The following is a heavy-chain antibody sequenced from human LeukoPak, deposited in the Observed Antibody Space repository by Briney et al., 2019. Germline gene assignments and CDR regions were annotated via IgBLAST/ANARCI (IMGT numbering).Heavy chain of an antibody. Sequence: PSETLSLTCAVYGGSFSGYYWSWIRQPPGKGLEWIGEINHSGSTNYNPSLKSRVTISVDTSKNQFSLKLSSVTAADTAVYYCARGGNGWWGYFDYWGQGTLVTVSS. D-gene: IGHD6-19*01. V-gene: IGHV4-34*01. CDR2: INHSGST. CDR1: GGSFSGYY. CDR3: ARGGNGWWGYFDY. J-gene: IGHJ4*02.